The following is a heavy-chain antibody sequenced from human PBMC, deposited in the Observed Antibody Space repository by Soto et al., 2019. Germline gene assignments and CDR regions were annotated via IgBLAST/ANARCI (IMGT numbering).Heavy chain of an antibody. J-gene: IGHJ3*01. CDR1: AYTCTSYG. CDR2: ISAYNGNT. Sequence: ASLKVSCKASAYTCTSYGISWVRQAPGQGHEWMGWISAYNGNTNYAQKLQGRVTMTTDTSMSTAYMELRSLRSDDTAVYYCARAIGAGPRKLARRHKDALDGRGQGTVVTVAS. V-gene: IGHV1-18*01. D-gene: IGHD6-25*01. CDR3: ARAIGAGPRKLARRHKDALDG.